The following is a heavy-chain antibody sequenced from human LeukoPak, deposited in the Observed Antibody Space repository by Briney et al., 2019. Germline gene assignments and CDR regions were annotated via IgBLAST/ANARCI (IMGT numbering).Heavy chain of an antibody. J-gene: IGHJ4*02. CDR2: INPNSGGT. CDR3: ARGSRRTGSMVRGVSHFDY. D-gene: IGHD3-10*01. V-gene: IGHV1-2*07. CDR1: GYTFTGYY. Sequence: GAPGKLSCKASGYTFTGYYIHWVRQAPGQGLGWMGWINPNSGGTNKAHKFRGRVPMTRDTSIRTAYMEMSRLRSDDTAVCDCARGSRRTGSMVRGVSHFDYWGQGTLVTVSS.